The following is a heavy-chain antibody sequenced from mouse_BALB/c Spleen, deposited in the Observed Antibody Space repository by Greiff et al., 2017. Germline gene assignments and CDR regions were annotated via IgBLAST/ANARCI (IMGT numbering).Heavy chain of an antibody. V-gene: IGHV3-2*02. CDR2: ISYSGST. J-gene: IGHJ3*01. CDR1: GYSITSDYA. D-gene: IGHD1-1*01. Sequence: VQLKESGPGLVKPSQSLSLTCTVTGYSITSDYAWNWIRQFPGNKLEWMGYISYSGSTSYNPSLKSRISITRDTSKNQFFLQLNSVTTEDTATYYCAREGYGSLFAYWGQGTLVTVSA. CDR3: AREGYGSLFAY.